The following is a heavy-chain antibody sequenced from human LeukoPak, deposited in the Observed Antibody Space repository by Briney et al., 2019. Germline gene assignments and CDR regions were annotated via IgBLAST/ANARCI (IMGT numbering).Heavy chain of an antibody. CDR1: GGSISSYY. CDR2: IYYSGST. Sequence: SETLSLTCTVSGGSISSYYWSWIRQPPGKGLEWIGYIYYSGSTNYNPSLKGRVTISVDTSKNQFSLKLSSVTAADTAVYYCARLRTDFWSGYAFYGMDVWGQGTTVTVSS. J-gene: IGHJ6*02. V-gene: IGHV4-59*08. CDR3: ARLRTDFWSGYAFYGMDV. D-gene: IGHD3-3*01.